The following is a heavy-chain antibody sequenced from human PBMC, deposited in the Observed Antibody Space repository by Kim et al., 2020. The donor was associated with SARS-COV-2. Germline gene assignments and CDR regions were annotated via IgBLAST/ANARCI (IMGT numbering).Heavy chain of an antibody. V-gene: IGHV3-53*01. CDR2: SP. J-gene: IGHJ4*02. D-gene: IGHD4-4*01. Sequence: SPYYADSEKCRFTISRDNSKNTLYLQMNSLRAEDTAVYYCARSSTTAFDYWGQGTLVTVSS. CDR3: ARSSTTAFDY.